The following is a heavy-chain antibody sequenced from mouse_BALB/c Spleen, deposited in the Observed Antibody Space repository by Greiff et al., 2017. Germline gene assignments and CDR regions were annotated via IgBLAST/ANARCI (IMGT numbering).Heavy chain of an antibody. J-gene: IGHJ2*01. CDR2: IDTSDSYT. Sequence: VQLQQPGAELVMPGASVKMSCKASGYTFTDYWMHWVKQRPGQGLEWIGAIDTSDSYTSYNQKFKGKATLTVDESSSTACMQLSSLTSEDSAVYYCARGAFDYWGQGTTLTVSS. CDR1: GYTFTDYW. V-gene: IGHV1-69*01. CDR3: ARGAFDY.